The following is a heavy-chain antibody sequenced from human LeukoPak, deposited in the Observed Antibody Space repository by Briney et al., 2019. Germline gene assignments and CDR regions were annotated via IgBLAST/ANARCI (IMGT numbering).Heavy chain of an antibody. D-gene: IGHD1-26*01. J-gene: IGHJ4*02. Sequence: PGGSLRLSCAASGFTFSSYAMSWVRQAPGKGLEWVSAISGSGGSTYYADSVKGRFSISRDNSKNTLYLQMNSLRAEDTAVYYCAKDPSGRGYFDYWGQGTLVTVSS. CDR1: GFTFSSYA. V-gene: IGHV3-23*01. CDR2: ISGSGGST. CDR3: AKDPSGRGYFDY.